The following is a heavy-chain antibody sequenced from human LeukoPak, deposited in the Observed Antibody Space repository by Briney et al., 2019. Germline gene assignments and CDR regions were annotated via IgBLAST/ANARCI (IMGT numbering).Heavy chain of an antibody. Sequence: GESLKISCKGSGYIFTSYWIGWVRQMPGKGLEWMGIIYPGDSDTRYSPSFQGQVTISADKSISTAYLQWSSLKASDTAMYYCARDSGSYWEDYYYGMDVWGQGTTVTVSS. CDR2: IYPGDSDT. D-gene: IGHD1-26*01. V-gene: IGHV5-51*01. CDR1: GYIFTSYW. J-gene: IGHJ6*02. CDR3: ARDSGSYWEDYYYGMDV.